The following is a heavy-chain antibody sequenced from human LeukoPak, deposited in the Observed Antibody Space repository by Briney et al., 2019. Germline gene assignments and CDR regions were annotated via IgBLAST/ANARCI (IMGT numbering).Heavy chain of an antibody. CDR2: IGNGGTNT. D-gene: IGHD3-3*01. J-gene: IGHJ4*02. Sequence: PGGTLRLSCAASGFTFSNYGMTWVRQAPGRGLEWVSGIGNGGTNTYYTDSVKGRFTISRDNSRNTLYLQMNSLRADDTARYYCAKDFVYGSRFPRPLDYWGQGTLVTVSS. CDR1: GFTFSNYG. CDR3: AKDFVYGSRFPRPLDY. V-gene: IGHV3-23*01.